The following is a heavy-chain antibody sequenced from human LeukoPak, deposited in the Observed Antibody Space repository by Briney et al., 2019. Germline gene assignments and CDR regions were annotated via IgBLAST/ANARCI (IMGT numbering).Heavy chain of an antibody. CDR1: GFTFSSYA. V-gene: IGHV3-23*01. CDR3: ARNYYDSSGYWARHYYYGMDV. D-gene: IGHD3-22*01. Sequence: GGSLRLSCAASGFTFSSYAMSWVRQAPGKGLEWVSAISGSGGSTYYPDSVKGRFTISRDNSKNTLYLQMNSLRAEDTAVYYCARNYYDSSGYWARHYYYGMDVWGQGTTVTVSS. CDR2: ISGSGGST. J-gene: IGHJ6*02.